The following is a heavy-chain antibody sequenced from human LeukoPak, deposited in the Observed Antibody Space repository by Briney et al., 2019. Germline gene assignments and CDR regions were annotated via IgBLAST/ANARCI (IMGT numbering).Heavy chain of an antibody. D-gene: IGHD1-26*01. J-gene: IGHJ6*03. CDR3: ARAVGAVYYYYMDV. Sequence: GGSLRLSCAASGFTFSSYSMNWVRQAPGKGLEWVSYISSSSSTIYYADSVKGRFTISRDTAKNSLYLQMNSLRAEDTAVYYCARAVGAVYYYYMDVWGKGTTVTVSS. CDR2: ISSSSSTI. V-gene: IGHV3-48*01. CDR1: GFTFSSYS.